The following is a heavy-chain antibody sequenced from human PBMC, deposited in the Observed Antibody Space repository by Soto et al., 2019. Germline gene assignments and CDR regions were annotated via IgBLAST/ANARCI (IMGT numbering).Heavy chain of an antibody. Sequence: GGSLRLSCEASGFTFSTYAMSWVRQAPGKGLEWVSAISGSGDSTYYADSVKGRFTISRDNSKNTLYLQMSTLRAEDTALYYCALRKTGSYLDYWGQGSLVTVSS. D-gene: IGHD1-26*01. CDR3: ALRKTGSYLDY. V-gene: IGHV3-23*01. J-gene: IGHJ4*02. CDR2: ISGSGDST. CDR1: GFTFSTYA.